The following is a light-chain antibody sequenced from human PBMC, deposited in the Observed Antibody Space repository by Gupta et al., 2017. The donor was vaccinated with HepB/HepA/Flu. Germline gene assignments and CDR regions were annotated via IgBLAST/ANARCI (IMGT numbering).Light chain of an antibody. V-gene: IGKV3-11*01. CDR2: DAS. Sequence: EIVLTQSPATLSLSPGERATLSCRASQTISHSLAWFQQRPGQAPRLLIYDASNRAPGIPARFSGSGSATDFTLTISSLEPEDFAVYYCQQRYNWPLTFGGGTKVEIK. J-gene: IGKJ4*01. CDR1: QTISHS. CDR3: QQRYNWPLT.